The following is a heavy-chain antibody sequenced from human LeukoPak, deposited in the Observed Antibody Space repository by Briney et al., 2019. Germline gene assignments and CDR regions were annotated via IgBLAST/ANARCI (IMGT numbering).Heavy chain of an antibody. Sequence: GGSLRFSCAASGFTFSNYAMHWVRQAPGKGLEYVSAISSNGGSTYYANSVKGRFTISRDNLKNTLYLQMGSLRTEDMAMYYCARDTQYSSGWSSYFDYWGQGTLVTVSS. CDR3: ARDTQYSSGWSSYFDY. V-gene: IGHV3-64*01. D-gene: IGHD6-19*01. CDR2: ISSNGGST. CDR1: GFTFSNYA. J-gene: IGHJ4*02.